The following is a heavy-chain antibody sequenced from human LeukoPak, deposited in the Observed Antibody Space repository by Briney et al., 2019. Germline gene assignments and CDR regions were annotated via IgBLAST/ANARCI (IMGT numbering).Heavy chain of an antibody. D-gene: IGHD3-10*01. CDR1: GYTFTSYD. Sequence: ASVKVSCKASGYTFTSYDINWVRQATGQGLEWMGWMNPNSGNTGYAQKFQGRVTMTRNTSISTAYMELSSLRSEDTAVYYCARGQFDDVVPPYWGQGTLVTVSS. V-gene: IGHV1-8*01. CDR2: MNPNSGNT. CDR3: ARGQFDDVVPPY. J-gene: IGHJ4*02.